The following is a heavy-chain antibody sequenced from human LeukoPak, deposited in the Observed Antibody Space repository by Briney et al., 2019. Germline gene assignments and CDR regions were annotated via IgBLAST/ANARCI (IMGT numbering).Heavy chain of an antibody. CDR2: TYYRSKWYN. CDR1: GDSVSSNSAA. CDR3: ARGLFYGSGSRNKYYFDY. J-gene: IGHJ4*02. V-gene: IGHV6-1*01. Sequence: SQTLSLTCAISGDSVSSNSAAWNWIRQSPSRGLEWLGRTYYRSKWYNDYAVSVKSRITINPDTSKNQFSLQLNSVAPEDTAVYYCARGLFYGSGSRNKYYFDYWGQGTLVTVSS. D-gene: IGHD3-10*01.